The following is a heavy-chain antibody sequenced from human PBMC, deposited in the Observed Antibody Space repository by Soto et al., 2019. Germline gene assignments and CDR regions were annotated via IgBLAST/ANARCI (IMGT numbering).Heavy chain of an antibody. CDR1: GGSISSGGYY. CDR2: IYYSGST. Sequence: QVQLQESGPGLVKPSQTLSLTCTVSGGSISSGGYYWSWIRQHPGKGLEWIGYIYYSGSTYYNPSLKSRVTISVDTSKNQCSLKLSSVTAADTAVYYCARVTRQWLVPNWFDPWGQGTLVTVSS. V-gene: IGHV4-31*03. CDR3: ARVTRQWLVPNWFDP. J-gene: IGHJ5*02. D-gene: IGHD6-19*01.